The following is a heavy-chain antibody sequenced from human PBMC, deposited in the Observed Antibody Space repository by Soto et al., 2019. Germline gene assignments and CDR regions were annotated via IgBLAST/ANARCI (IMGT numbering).Heavy chain of an antibody. D-gene: IGHD3-16*01. J-gene: IGHJ4*02. V-gene: IGHV1-46*01. CDR2: INPSGAST. Sequence: QVQLVQSGAEGKKPGASVKVSCKASGYTFSDYQMHWVRQAPGQGLEWMGLINPSGASTTYAQKVQGRVTMTRDTSTSTVYMELSSLRSEDTAVYYCAREGGDWGQGTLVTVSS. CDR1: GYTFSDYQ. CDR3: AREGGD.